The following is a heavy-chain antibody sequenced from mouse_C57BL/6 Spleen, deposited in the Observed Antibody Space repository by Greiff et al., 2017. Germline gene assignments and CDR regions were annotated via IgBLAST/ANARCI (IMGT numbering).Heavy chain of an antibody. CDR2: ISYDGSN. V-gene: IGHV3-6*01. D-gene: IGHD4-1*01. CDR1: GYSITSGYY. Sequence: EVKLMESGPGLVKPSQSLSLTCSVTGYSITSGYYWNWIRQFPGNKLEWMGYISYDGSNNYNPSLKNRISITRDTSKNQFFLKLNSVTTEDTATYYCARDRETGTGFAYWGQGTLVTVSA. J-gene: IGHJ3*01. CDR3: ARDRETGTGFAY.